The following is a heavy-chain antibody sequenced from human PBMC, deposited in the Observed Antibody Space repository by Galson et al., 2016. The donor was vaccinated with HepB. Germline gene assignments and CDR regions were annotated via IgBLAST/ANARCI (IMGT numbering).Heavy chain of an antibody. J-gene: IGHJ6*04. CDR3: VQRSTAPAV. V-gene: IGHV3-23*01. CDR2: ISRSGDST. Sequence: SLRLSCAASGFTFRNYGMTWVRQAPGKGLEVVSSISRSGDSTDYADSVKGRFTISRDNSKNTLSLQMNSLTADDTAIYYCVQRSTAPAVRGKGTTVTVSS. CDR1: GFTFRNYG. D-gene: IGHD2-2*01.